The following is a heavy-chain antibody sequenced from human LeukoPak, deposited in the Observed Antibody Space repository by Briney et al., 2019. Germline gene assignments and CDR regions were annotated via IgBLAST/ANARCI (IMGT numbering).Heavy chain of an antibody. D-gene: IGHD1-1*01. CDR2: IRSKAYGETA. Sequence: GGSLRLSCTASGFTFGDYAMSWIRQAPGKGLEWVDFIRSKAYGETADYAASVKGRFTISRDDSKAIAYLQMNSLKTEDTAVYHCTRDRGAYNLYDYWGQGTLVTVSS. CDR3: TRDRGAYNLYDY. CDR1: GFTFGDYA. J-gene: IGHJ4*02. V-gene: IGHV3-49*03.